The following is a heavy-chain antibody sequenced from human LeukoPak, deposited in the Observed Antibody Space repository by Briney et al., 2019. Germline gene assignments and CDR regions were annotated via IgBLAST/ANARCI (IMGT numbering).Heavy chain of an antibody. D-gene: IGHD3-22*01. J-gene: IGHJ3*02. V-gene: IGHV1-69*13. Sequence: SVKVSWKASGYTFTSHAMNWVRQAPGQGLEWMGGIIPIFGTANYAQKFQGRVTITADESTSTAYMELSSLRSEDTAVYYCARDAVGRAPDGYYYDISGSEPNAFDIWGQGTMVTVSS. CDR2: IIPIFGTA. CDR3: ARDAVGRAPDGYYYDISGSEPNAFDI. CDR1: GYTFTSHA.